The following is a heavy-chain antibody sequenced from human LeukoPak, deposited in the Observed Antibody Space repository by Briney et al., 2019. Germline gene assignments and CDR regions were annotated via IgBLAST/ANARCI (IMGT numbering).Heavy chain of an antibody. CDR2: FSATGGFT. J-gene: IGHJ4*02. Sequence: PGESLTLSCAAAALTVNNYAMSWVRQAPEKGLEWVSSFSATGGFTKYADSVKGRFTISRDDSRNTLYLQMYSLRDEDTAVYYCAKDRGGSVAGTQFDYWGQGTLVTVSS. CDR3: AKDRGGSVAGTQFDY. V-gene: IGHV3-23*01. D-gene: IGHD6-19*01. CDR1: ALTVNNYA.